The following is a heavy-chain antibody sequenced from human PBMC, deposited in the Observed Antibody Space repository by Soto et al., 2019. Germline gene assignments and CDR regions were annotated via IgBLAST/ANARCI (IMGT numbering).Heavy chain of an antibody. CDR2: IYYSGST. CDR1: GGSISSSSYY. CDR3: ARLLQQRPYYFDY. Sequence: SETLSLTCTVSGGSISSSSYYWGWIRQPPGKGLEWIGSIYYSGSTYYNPSLKSRVTISVDTSKNQFSLKLSSVTAADTAVYYCARLLQQRPYYFDYWGQGTLVTVSS. D-gene: IGHD6-13*01. V-gene: IGHV4-39*01. J-gene: IGHJ4*02.